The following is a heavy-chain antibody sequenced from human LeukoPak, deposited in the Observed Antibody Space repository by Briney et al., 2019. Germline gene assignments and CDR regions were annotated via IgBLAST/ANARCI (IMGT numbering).Heavy chain of an antibody. Sequence: KRGESLKISCKASGYSFTSQWIAWVRQMPGKGLEWMGIIYPDDSDTRYSPSFQGQVTISADKSITTAYLQWSSLQAADTAMYYCARRDRGLGVSFDYWGQGTLVTASS. V-gene: IGHV5-51*01. CDR2: IYPDDSDT. J-gene: IGHJ4*02. CDR3: ARRDRGLGVSFDY. D-gene: IGHD3-10*01. CDR1: GYSFTSQW.